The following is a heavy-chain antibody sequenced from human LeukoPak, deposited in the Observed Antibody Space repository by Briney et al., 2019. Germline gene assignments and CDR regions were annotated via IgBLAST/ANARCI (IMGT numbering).Heavy chain of an antibody. Sequence: PGGSLRLSCAASGFTFSSYGMTWVRQAPGKGLEWVSAISGGGGGTYYADSVKGRFTISRDNSKNTLYLQMNSLRAEDTAVYYCAKALGDHYYYDSSGYRYYYYMDVWGKGTTVTVFS. J-gene: IGHJ6*03. CDR3: AKALGDHYYYDSSGYRYYYYMDV. D-gene: IGHD3-22*01. CDR1: GFTFSSYG. CDR2: ISGGGGGT. V-gene: IGHV3-23*01.